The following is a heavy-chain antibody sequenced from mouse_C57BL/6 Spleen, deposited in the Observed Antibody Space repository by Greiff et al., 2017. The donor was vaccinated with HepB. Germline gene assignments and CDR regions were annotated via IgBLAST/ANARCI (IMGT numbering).Heavy chain of an antibody. CDR2: IRLKSDNYAT. CDR1: GFTFSNYW. J-gene: IGHJ3*01. D-gene: IGHD2-1*01. Sequence: EVKVEESGGGLVQPGGSMKLSCVASGFTFSNYWMNWVRQSPEKGLEWVAQIRLKSDNYATHYAESVKGRFTISSDDSKSSVYLQMNNLRTEDTGSYYWTVIYYGNYEFAYWGQGTLVTVSA. V-gene: IGHV6-3*01. CDR3: TVIYYGNYEFAY.